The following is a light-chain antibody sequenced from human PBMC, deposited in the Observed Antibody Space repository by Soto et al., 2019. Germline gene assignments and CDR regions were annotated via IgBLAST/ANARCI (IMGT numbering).Light chain of an antibody. J-gene: IGKJ1*01. V-gene: IGKV3-20*01. Sequence: EIVLTQSPGTLSLSPGERATLSCRASQSVSSSYLAWYQQKPGQAPRLLIYDVSSRATGIPDRFSGSGSGTDFSLTISRLEPEDFAVYYCRQYGSSPQTFGQGTKVEIK. CDR3: RQYGSSPQT. CDR2: DVS. CDR1: QSVSSSY.